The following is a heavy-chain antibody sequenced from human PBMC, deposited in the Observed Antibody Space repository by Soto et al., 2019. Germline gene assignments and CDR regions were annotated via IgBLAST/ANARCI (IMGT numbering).Heavy chain of an antibody. J-gene: IGHJ4*02. Sequence: PSETLSLTCTVSGGSISNYYWSWIRQPPGKGLEWIGYIYYRGTTNYNPSLNSRVTISVDTSKNQFSLNLSSVTAADTAVYYCARRGQDSNTLFDYWGQGTLVPVSS. V-gene: IGHV4-59*01. D-gene: IGHD6-13*01. CDR3: ARRGQDSNTLFDY. CDR1: GGSISNYY. CDR2: IYYRGTT.